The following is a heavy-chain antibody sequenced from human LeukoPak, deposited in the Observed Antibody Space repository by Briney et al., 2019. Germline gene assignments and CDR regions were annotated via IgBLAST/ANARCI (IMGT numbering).Heavy chain of an antibody. Sequence: SETLSLTCSVSGGSISLSYYYWGWIRQPPGKALEWIGSVYYSGTTSYHPSLKSRVTISVDMSKNHFSLRLSSVTAADTAMYYCARGTLYSGWSYCFDYWGQGSQVTVSS. CDR2: VYYSGTT. D-gene: IGHD6-19*01. CDR3: ARGTLYSGWSYCFDY. V-gene: IGHV4-39*07. CDR1: GGSISLSYYY. J-gene: IGHJ4*02.